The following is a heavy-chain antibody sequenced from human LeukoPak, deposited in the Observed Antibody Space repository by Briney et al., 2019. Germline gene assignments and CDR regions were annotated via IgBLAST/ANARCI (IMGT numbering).Heavy chain of an antibody. CDR3: ARYDWGKYFDY. J-gene: IGHJ4*02. D-gene: IGHD3-16*01. CDR2: IYYSGST. Sequence: PSETLSLTCTVSGGSISSYYWSWIRQPPGKGLEWIGYIYYSGSTNYNPSLKSRVTISVDTSKNQFSLKLSSVTAADTAVYYCARYDWGKYFDYWGQGTLVTVSS. V-gene: IGHV4-59*01. CDR1: GGSISSYY.